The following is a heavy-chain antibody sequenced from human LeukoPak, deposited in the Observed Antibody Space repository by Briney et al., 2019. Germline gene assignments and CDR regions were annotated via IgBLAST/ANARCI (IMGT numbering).Heavy chain of an antibody. J-gene: IGHJ4*02. CDR2: IWYDENNK. CDR3: ARDINSRYFDY. V-gene: IGHV3-33*01. Sequence: GGSLRLSCAASGFTFRNYGMHCVREAPGKGVGWVTVIWYDENNKYYADSVKGRFTISRDNSKNTLYLQMNSLRAEDTALYYCARDINSRYFDYWGQGTLVTVSS. CDR1: GFTFRNYG. D-gene: IGHD4-23*01.